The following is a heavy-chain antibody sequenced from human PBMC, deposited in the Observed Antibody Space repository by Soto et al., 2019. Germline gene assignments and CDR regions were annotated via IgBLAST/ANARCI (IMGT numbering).Heavy chain of an antibody. CDR3: AKGRRTDSNYYYYYGMDV. J-gene: IGHJ6*02. Sequence: EVQLVESGGGLVQPGRSLRLSCAASGFTFDDYAMHWVRQAPGKGLEWVSGISWNSGSIGYADYVKGRLTISRDNAKNSLYLQMNSLRAEDTALYYCAKGRRTDSNYYYYYGMDVWGQGTTVTVSS. CDR1: GFTFDDYA. V-gene: IGHV3-9*01. CDR2: ISWNSGSI.